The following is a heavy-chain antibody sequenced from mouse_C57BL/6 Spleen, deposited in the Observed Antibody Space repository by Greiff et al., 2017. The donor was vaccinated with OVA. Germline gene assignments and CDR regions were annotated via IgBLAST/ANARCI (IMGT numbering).Heavy chain of an antibody. CDR2: INPYNGGT. V-gene: IGHV1-19*01. CDR3: ARKGGSSFYFDY. CDR1: GYTFTDYY. J-gene: IGHJ2*01. Sequence: EVQRVESGPVLVKPGASVKMSCKASGYTFTDYYMNWVKQSHGKSLEWIGVINPYNGGTSYNQKFKGKATLTVDKSSSTAYMELNSLTSEDSAVYYCARKGGSSFYFDYWGQGTTLTVSS. D-gene: IGHD1-1*01.